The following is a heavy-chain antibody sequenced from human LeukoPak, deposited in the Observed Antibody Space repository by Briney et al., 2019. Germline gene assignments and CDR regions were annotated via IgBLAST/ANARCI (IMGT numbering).Heavy chain of an antibody. CDR1: GGSISSYY. CDR3: ASCAGTSCYYYYYMDV. CDR2: IYYSGST. V-gene: IGHV4-59*01. J-gene: IGHJ6*03. Sequence: PSETLSLTCTVPGGSISSYYWSWIRQPPGKGLEWIGYIYYSGSTNYNPSLKSRVTISVDTSKNQFSLKLSSVTAADTAVYYCASCAGTSCYYYYYMDVWGKGTTVTVSS. D-gene: IGHD2-2*01.